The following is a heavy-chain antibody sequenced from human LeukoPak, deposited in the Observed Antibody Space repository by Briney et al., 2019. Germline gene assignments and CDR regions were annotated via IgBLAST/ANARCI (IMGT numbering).Heavy chain of an antibody. CDR3: ASSVVVPAAQFRY. Sequence: ASVKVSCKASGYTFTGYYMHWVRQAPGQGLEWMGWINPNSGGTNYAQKFRGRVTMTRDTSISTAYMELSRLRSDDTAVYYCASSVVVPAAQFRYWGQGTLVTVSS. CDR2: INPNSGGT. J-gene: IGHJ4*02. V-gene: IGHV1-2*02. D-gene: IGHD2-2*01. CDR1: GYTFTGYY.